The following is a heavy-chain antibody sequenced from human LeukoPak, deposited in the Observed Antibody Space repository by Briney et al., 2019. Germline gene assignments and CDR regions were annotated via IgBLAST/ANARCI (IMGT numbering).Heavy chain of an antibody. V-gene: IGHV3-66*04. CDR1: GFTVSNDY. Sequence: PGGSLRLSCAASGFTVSNDYMNWVRQPPGKGLECVSIIYSGGGTYYADSVKGRFTISRDNSKNTLFLQMNSLRAEDTAVYYCARLDWSKGIDYWGEGTLVTVSS. J-gene: IGHJ4*02. CDR2: IYSGGGT. CDR3: ARLDWSKGIDY. D-gene: IGHD3-9*01.